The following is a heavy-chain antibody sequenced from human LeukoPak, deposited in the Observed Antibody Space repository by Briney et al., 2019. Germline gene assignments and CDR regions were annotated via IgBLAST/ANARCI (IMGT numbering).Heavy chain of an antibody. CDR2: MNPNSGNT. V-gene: IGHV1-8*01. Sequence: ASVKVSCKASGYTFTSYDINWVRQATGQGLERMGWMNPNSGNTGYAHKFQSRVTMTRKTSISTAYMELSSLRSEDTAVYYCARRTRELGYCSGGSCYHDAFDIWGQGTMVTVS. CDR1: GYTFTSYD. CDR3: ARRTRELGYCSGGSCYHDAFDI. J-gene: IGHJ3*02. D-gene: IGHD2-15*01.